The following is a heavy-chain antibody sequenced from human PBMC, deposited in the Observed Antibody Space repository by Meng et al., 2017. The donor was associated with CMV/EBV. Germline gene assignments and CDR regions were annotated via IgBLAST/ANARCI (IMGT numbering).Heavy chain of an antibody. CDR2: ISSSSSYI. Sequence: GGSLRLSCAASGFTFSSYSMNWVRQAPGKGLEWVSSISSSSSYIYYADSVKGRFTISRDNAKNSLYLQINSLRAEDTAVYYCARAISYSNLRDWYFDLWGRGTLVTVSS. D-gene: IGHD4-11*01. J-gene: IGHJ2*01. CDR3: ARAISYSNLRDWYFDL. CDR1: GFTFSSYS. V-gene: IGHV3-21*01.